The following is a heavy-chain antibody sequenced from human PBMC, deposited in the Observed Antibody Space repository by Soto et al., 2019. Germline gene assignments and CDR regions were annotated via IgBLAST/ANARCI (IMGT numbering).Heavy chain of an antibody. CDR1: GGSFSDYY. D-gene: IGHD6-25*01. CDR3: AREGIVAINFDY. CDR2: INHSGTT. Sequence: SETLSLTCAVYGGSFSDYYWSWIRQPPGKGLEWIGEINHSGTTNYNPPLKSRVSISVDTSKKQFSLKLRFVTAADTAVYYCAREGIVAINFDYWGQGSLVTVSS. J-gene: IGHJ4*02. V-gene: IGHV4-34*01.